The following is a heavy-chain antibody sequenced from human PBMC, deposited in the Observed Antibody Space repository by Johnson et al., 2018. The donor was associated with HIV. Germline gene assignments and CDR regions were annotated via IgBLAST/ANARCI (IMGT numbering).Heavy chain of an antibody. CDR2: ISSGGRTI. V-gene: IGHV3-11*01. Sequence: VQLVESGGGLVKPGGSLRLSCAASGFKFSDYHMSWIRQAPGKGLEWVSYISSGGRTIYYADSVKGRFTISRDNAENSLYLQMDNLRTEDTAVYYCARDGVYSSPHDAFDIWGQGTMVTVSS. J-gene: IGHJ3*02. CDR3: ARDGVYSSPHDAFDI. CDR1: GFKFSDYH. D-gene: IGHD6-13*01.